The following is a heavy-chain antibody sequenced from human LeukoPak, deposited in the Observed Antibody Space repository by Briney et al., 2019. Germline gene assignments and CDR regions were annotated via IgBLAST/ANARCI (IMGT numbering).Heavy chain of an antibody. J-gene: IGHJ4*02. CDR1: GFTISSFTFGSYT. V-gene: IGHV3-21*01. CDR2: IDSTSRYI. D-gene: IGHD4-11*01. Sequence: PGESLRLSCAASGFTISSFTFGSYTMNWVRQAPGKGLEWVASIDSTSRYIYYTDSVKGRFTISKDNANSSLHLQMNSLRAEDTAVYYCARDQDYSKGFDYWGQGTLVTVSS. CDR3: ARDQDYSKGFDY.